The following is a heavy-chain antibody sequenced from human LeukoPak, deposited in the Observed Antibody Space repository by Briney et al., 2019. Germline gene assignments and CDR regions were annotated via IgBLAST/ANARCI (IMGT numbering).Heavy chain of an antibody. CDR3: ASDMVRIVAFDI. D-gene: IGHD3-10*01. CDR1: GFTFSSYG. V-gene: IGHV3-30*03. Sequence: GGSLRLSCAASGFTFSSYGMHWVRQAPGKGLEWVAVISYDGSNKYYADSVKGRFTISRDNSKNTLYLQMNSLRAEDTAVYYCASDMVRIVAFDIWGERTMVTVSS. J-gene: IGHJ3*02. CDR2: ISYDGSNK.